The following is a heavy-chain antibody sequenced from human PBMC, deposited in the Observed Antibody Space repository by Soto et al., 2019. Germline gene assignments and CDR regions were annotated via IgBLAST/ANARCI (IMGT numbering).Heavy chain of an antibody. CDR2: IWYDGSNK. CDR1: GFTFSSYG. V-gene: IGHV3-33*01. D-gene: IGHD6-13*01. J-gene: IGHJ6*02. Sequence: GGSLRLSCAASGFTFSSYGMHWDRQAPGKGLEWVAVIWYDGSNKYYADSVKGRFTISRDNSKNTLYLQMNSLRAEDTAVYYCARGIRAAADPYYYYGMDVWGQGTTVTVSS. CDR3: ARGIRAAADPYYYYGMDV.